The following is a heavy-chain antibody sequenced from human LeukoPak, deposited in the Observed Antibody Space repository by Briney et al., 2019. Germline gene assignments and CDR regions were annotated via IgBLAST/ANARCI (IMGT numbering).Heavy chain of an antibody. D-gene: IGHD6-13*01. CDR1: GRTFSSYA. J-gene: IGHJ4*02. CDR3: ARYGAAAGTWGY. Sequence: SVKASCKASGRTFSSYATSWVRQVPGQGLEWMGGIIPIFGTANYAEKFQSRVTLTADDSTSTAYMELSSLRCEDRAVYYCARYGAAAGTWGYWGQGPLVTVSS. CDR2: IIPIFGTA. V-gene: IGHV1-69*01.